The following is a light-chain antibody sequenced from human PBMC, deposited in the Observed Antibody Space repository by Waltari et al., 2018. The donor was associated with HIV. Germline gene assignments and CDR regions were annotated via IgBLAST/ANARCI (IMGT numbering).Light chain of an antibody. J-gene: IGKJ1*01. CDR3: MQGIQTPGT. CDR1: QSLLHSNGNTY. CDR2: FGS. Sequence: DIVMTQSPLSLHVTPGEPASISCRSSQSLLHSNGNTYLDWYLQKPGQPPQLLIFFGSNRASGVPDRFSGSGSGTDFTLKISRVEAEDVGVYYCMQGIQTPGTFGQGTKVDIK. V-gene: IGKV2-28*01.